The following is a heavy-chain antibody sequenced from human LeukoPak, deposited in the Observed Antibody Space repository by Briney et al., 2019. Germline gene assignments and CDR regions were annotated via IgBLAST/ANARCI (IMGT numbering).Heavy chain of an antibody. D-gene: IGHD3-22*01. CDR3: ARGSYYDSSGYLFDY. Sequence: ASVKVSGKASGYTFSGYYMQWVRQAPGQGLEGMGWINPNSGGTNYAQKFQGRVTMTRDTSINTACMELSRLRSDDTAVYYCARGSYYDSSGYLFDYWGQGTLVTVSS. J-gene: IGHJ4*02. CDR2: INPNSGGT. V-gene: IGHV1-2*02. CDR1: GYTFSGYY.